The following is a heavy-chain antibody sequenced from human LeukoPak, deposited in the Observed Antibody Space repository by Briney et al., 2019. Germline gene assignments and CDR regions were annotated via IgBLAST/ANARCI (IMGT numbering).Heavy chain of an antibody. D-gene: IGHD3-3*02. CDR3: AKAAFSRTSYFDY. Sequence: PGGSLRLSCAASGFTFSSYAMSWVRQAPRKGLEWVTAISGSGGSTYYADSVKGRFTISRDNSKNTLYLQMDSLRADDTAVYYCAKAAFSRTSYFDYWGQGTLVTASS. CDR1: GFTFSSYA. V-gene: IGHV3-23*01. J-gene: IGHJ4*02. CDR2: ISGSGGST.